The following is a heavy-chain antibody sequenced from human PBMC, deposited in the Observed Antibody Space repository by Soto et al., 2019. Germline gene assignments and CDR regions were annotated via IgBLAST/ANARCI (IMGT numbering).Heavy chain of an antibody. D-gene: IGHD3-9*01. CDR2: ISGSGGST. J-gene: IGHJ5*02. CDR1: GFTFSSYA. V-gene: IGHV3-23*01. Sequence: PGGSLRLSCAASGFTFSSYAMSWVRQAPGKGLEWVSAISGSGGSTYYADSVKGRFTISRDNSKNTLYLQMNSLRAEDTAVYYCAKVVGPGGLRYFDWLTQLENWFDPWGQGTLVTVSS. CDR3: AKVVGPGGLRYFDWLTQLENWFDP.